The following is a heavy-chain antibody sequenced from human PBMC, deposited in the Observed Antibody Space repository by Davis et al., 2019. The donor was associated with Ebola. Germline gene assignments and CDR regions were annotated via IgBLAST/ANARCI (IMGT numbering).Heavy chain of an antibody. D-gene: IGHD3-16*01. CDR3: ARDLGMVSRGDY. CDR1: AFTFSSYS. V-gene: IGHV3-21*01. Sequence: PGGSLRLSCAASAFTFSSYSMNWVRQAPGKGLEWVSSISSSSSYIYYADSVKGRFTISRDNDKNSLYLQMNSLGAEETAVYYCARDLGMVSRGDYWGQGTLVTVSS. CDR2: ISSSSSYI. J-gene: IGHJ4*02.